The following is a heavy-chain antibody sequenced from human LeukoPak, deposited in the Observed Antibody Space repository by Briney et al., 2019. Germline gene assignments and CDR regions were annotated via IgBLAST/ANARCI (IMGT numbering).Heavy chain of an antibody. V-gene: IGHV4-61*01. J-gene: IGHJ4*02. D-gene: IGHD6-19*01. CDR3: ARDNARAVAGTSFDY. CDR2: LYYSGST. CDR1: GGSVSSGSYY. Sequence: SETLSLTCTVSGGSVSSGSYYWNWIRQPPGKGLEWIGYLYYSGSTNYNPSLKSRVTISIDTSKNQFSLKLSSVTAADTAVYYCARDNARAVAGTSFDYWGQGTLVTVSS.